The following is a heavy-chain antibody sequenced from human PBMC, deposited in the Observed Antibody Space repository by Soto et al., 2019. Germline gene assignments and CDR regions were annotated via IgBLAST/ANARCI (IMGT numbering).Heavy chain of an antibody. Sequence: NPSETLSLTCAVSGGSISSGGYSWSWIRQPPGKGLEWIGYIYHSGSTYYNPSLKSRVTISVDRSKNQFSLKLSSVTAAATAVYYCARSVSPWGQGTLVTVSS. CDR2: IYHSGST. CDR1: GGSISSGGYS. J-gene: IGHJ5*02. CDR3: ARSVSP. V-gene: IGHV4-30-2*01.